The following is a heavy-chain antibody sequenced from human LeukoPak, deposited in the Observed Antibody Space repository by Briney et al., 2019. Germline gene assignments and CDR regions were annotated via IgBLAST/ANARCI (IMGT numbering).Heavy chain of an antibody. CDR1: GGSFSGYY. CDR3: AREGIVVVPAAMGWYGWFDP. D-gene: IGHD2-2*01. V-gene: IGHV4-34*01. CDR2: INHSGST. Sequence: PSETLSLTCAVYGGSFSGYYWSWIRQPPGKGLEWIGEINHSGSTNYNPSLKSRVTISVDTSKNQFSLKLSSVTAADTAVYYCAREGIVVVPAAMGWYGWFDPWGQGTLVTVSS. J-gene: IGHJ5*02.